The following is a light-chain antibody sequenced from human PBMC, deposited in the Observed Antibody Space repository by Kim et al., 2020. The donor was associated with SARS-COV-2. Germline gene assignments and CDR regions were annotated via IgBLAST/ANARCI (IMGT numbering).Light chain of an antibody. V-gene: IGLV3-21*04. J-gene: IGLJ2*01. CDR3: QVWDSSSVHRV. Sequence: PGKTASIPCAGDHIESKSVHWYQQKPGQAPVLVISYDSDRPSGIPERLSGSNSDNTATLTISEVEAGDEADYYCQVWDSSSVHRVFGGGTKLTVL. CDR2: YDS. CDR1: HIESKS.